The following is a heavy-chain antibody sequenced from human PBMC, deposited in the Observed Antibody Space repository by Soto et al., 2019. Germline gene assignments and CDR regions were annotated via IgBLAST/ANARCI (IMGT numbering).Heavy chain of an antibody. J-gene: IGHJ4*02. Sequence: GGSLRLSCAVSRFTFSSYGMNWVRQAPGKGLEWVSSISDDGDSTYYADSVKGRFTISRDNSKNTLYLQMNSLRAEDTAVYYCAKRCGYQEAAYLDYWGQGTLVTVSS. V-gene: IGHV3-23*01. CDR3: AKRCGYQEAAYLDY. CDR2: ISDDGDST. CDR1: RFTFSSYG. D-gene: IGHD2-15*01.